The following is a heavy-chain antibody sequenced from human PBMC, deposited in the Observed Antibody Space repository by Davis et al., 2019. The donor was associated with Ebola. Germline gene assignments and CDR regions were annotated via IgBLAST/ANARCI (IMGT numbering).Heavy chain of an antibody. D-gene: IGHD4-17*01. CDR2: IYYSGST. CDR3: ARVITDYGAKYFDY. CDR1: GGSISSSTHY. Sequence: SETLSLTCTVSGGSISSSTHYWGWIRQPPGKGLEWIGSIYYSGSTYYNPSLKSRVTISVDTSKNQFSLKLSSVTAADTAVYYCARVITDYGAKYFDYWGQGTLVTVSS. J-gene: IGHJ4*02. V-gene: IGHV4-39*07.